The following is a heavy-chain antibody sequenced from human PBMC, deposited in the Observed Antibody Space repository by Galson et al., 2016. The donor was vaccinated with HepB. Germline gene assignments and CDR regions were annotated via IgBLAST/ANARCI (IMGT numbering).Heavy chain of an antibody. D-gene: IGHD2/OR15-2a*01. CDR3: ARGAFL. CDR2: INPDGSGK. CDR1: GSTISGSW. J-gene: IGHJ4*02. V-gene: IGHV3-7*01. Sequence: SLRLSCAVSGSTISGSWMYWVRQAPGKGLEWVVNINPDGSGKNYVDSVKGRFTISRDDAKNSLYLQMDSLRAEDTAVYYCARGAFLGGQGTLVTVSS.